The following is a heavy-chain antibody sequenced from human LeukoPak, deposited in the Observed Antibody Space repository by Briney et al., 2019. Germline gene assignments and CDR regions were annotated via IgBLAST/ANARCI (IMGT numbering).Heavy chain of an antibody. CDR1: GFTFSSYG. CDR3: AKDRGPFDY. V-gene: IGHV3-30*18. CDR2: ISYDGSNK. J-gene: IGHJ4*02. D-gene: IGHD2-15*01. Sequence: GGSLRLSCAASGFTFSSYGMHWVRQAPGKGLKWVAVISYDGSNKYYADSVKGRFTISRDNSKNTLYLQMNSLRAEDTAVYYCAKDRGPFDYWGQGTLVTVSS.